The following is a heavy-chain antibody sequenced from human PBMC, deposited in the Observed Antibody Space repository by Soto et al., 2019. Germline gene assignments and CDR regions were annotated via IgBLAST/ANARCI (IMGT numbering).Heavy chain of an antibody. J-gene: IGHJ5*02. V-gene: IGHV1-8*01. Sequence: ASVKVSCKASGYTFPSNDVYWLRQATGQGFEWMGWMNPKSGDTGYAQKFQDRLIMTRNTSINTAYMELTSLTSEDTAMYYCARGRIGGGVKRSWLDPWGQGTMVTVFS. CDR3: ARGRIGGGVKRSWLDP. D-gene: IGHD2-8*02. CDR2: MNPKSGDT. CDR1: GYTFPSND.